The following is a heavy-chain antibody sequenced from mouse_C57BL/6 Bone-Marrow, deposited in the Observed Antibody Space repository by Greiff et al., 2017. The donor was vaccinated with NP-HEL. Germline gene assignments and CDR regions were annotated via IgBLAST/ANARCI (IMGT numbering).Heavy chain of an antibody. CDR3: ARETTVSYFDY. Sequence: VQLQQSGPELVKPGASVKISCKASGYTFTDYYMNWVKQSHGKSLEWIGDINPNNGGTSYNQKFKGKATLTVDKSSSTAYMELRSLTSEDSAVYYCARETTVSYFDYWGQGTTLTVSS. V-gene: IGHV1-26*01. D-gene: IGHD1-1*01. CDR2: INPNNGGT. J-gene: IGHJ2*01. CDR1: GYTFTDYY.